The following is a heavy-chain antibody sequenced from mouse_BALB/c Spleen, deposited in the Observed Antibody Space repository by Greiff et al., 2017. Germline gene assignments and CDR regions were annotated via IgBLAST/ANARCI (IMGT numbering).Heavy chain of an antibody. Sequence: DLVKPGASVKLSCKASGYTFTSYWINWIKQRPGQGLEWIGRIAPGSGSTYYNEMFKGKATLTVDTSSSTAYIQLSSLSSEDSAVYFCAGAGARYYAMDYWGQGTSVTVSS. CDR2: IAPGSGST. V-gene: IGHV1S41*01. D-gene: IGHD3-1*01. J-gene: IGHJ4*01. CDR1: GYTFTSYW. CDR3: AGAGARYYAMDY.